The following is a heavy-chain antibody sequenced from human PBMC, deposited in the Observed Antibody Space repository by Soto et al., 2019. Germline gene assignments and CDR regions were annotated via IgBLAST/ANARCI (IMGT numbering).Heavy chain of an antibody. CDR1: GFSLSTSGVG. CDR2: IYWDDNK. D-gene: IGHD3-10*01. CDR3: AHSHRGGTDY. V-gene: IGHV2-5*02. Sequence: QITLKESGPTLVKPTQTLTLTCTFSGFSLSTSGVGVGWIRQPPGKALDWLAVIYWDDNKRYSPSLKSSLTISKDTSKNQVFLTMTNLDRVDTATYFCAHSHRGGTDYWGQGTLVTVSS. J-gene: IGHJ4*02.